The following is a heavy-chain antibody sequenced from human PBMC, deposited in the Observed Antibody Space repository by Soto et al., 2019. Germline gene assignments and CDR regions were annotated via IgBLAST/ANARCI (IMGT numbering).Heavy chain of an antibody. V-gene: IGHV4-4*02. CDR2: LHHGGST. CDR3: TKKSAYALDY. J-gene: IGHJ4*02. D-gene: IGHD5-12*01. Sequence: SETLSLTCDVSRYSINNNNWWSWVRQPPGGGLEWIGELHHGGSTNYNPSLESRATFSVDISKNQFFLKLSSVTAADTAVYYCTKKSAYALDYWGQGTLVTVSS. CDR1: RYSINNNNW.